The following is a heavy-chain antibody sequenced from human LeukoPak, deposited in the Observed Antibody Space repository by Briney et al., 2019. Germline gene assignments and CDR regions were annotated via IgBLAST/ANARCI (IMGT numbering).Heavy chain of an antibody. Sequence: ASVTVSCTASGYTFTGYYMHWVRQAPGQGLEWMGWINPNSGGTNYAQKFQGWVTMTRDTSISTAYMELSRLRSDDTAVYYCAANYDFWSGYYDFDYWGQGTLVTVSS. V-gene: IGHV1-2*04. J-gene: IGHJ4*02. CDR1: GYTFTGYY. D-gene: IGHD3-3*01. CDR2: INPNSGGT. CDR3: AANYDFWSGYYDFDY.